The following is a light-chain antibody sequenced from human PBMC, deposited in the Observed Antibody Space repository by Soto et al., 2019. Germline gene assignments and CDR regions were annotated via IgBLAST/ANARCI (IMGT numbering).Light chain of an antibody. CDR2: WAS. CDR1: QSVLYSSNNKDS. J-gene: IGKJ4*01. V-gene: IGKV4-1*01. Sequence: DIVMTQSPESLAVSLRDRATINCKSSQSVLYSSNNKDSLAWYQQKPGQPPKLLIYWASTRESGVPDRFTVSGSGTDFTLTIRSLQAEEVAVYDGQPYYTTPLTVVGGTKVDIK. CDR3: QPYYTTPLT.